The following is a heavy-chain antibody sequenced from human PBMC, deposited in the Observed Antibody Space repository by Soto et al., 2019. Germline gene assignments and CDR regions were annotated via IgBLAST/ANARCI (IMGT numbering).Heavy chain of an antibody. CDR2: ISSSSSTI. CDR1: GFTFSSYS. CDR3: ARRPYYPLYYFDY. V-gene: IGHV3-48*02. J-gene: IGHJ4*02. D-gene: IGHD1-26*01. Sequence: GGSLRFSCAASGFTFSSYSMNWVRQAPGKGLEWVSYISSSSSTIYYADSVKGRFTISRDNAKNSLYLQMNSLRDEDTAVYYCARRPYYPLYYFDYWGQGTLVTVSS.